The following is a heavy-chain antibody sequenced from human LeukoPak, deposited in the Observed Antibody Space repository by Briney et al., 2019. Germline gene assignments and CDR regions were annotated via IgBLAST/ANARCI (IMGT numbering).Heavy chain of an antibody. CDR3: AREVPYGDYQDGEGFDP. CDR1: GFIFSNYA. CDR2: ISFDGSNI. J-gene: IGHJ5*02. D-gene: IGHD4-17*01. V-gene: IGHV3-30*04. Sequence: GGSLRLSCAASGFIFSNYAMHWVRQAPGKGLDWVAVISFDGSNIYYADSAKGRFTISRDNSKNTLYLQMNSLRAEDTALYYCAREVPYGDYQDGEGFDPWGQGTLVTVSS.